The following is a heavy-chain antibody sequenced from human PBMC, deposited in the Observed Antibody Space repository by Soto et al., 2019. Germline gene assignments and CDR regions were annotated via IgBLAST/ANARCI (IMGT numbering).Heavy chain of an antibody. CDR1: GFTFSSYD. D-gene: IGHD6-13*01. J-gene: IGHJ6*02. CDR2: IGTAGDT. CDR3: ARGGVGGYSSPVYYYYGMDV. Sequence: GGSLRLSCAASGFTFSSYDMHWVRQATGKGLEWVSAIGTAGDTYYPGSVKGRFTISRENAKNSLYLQMNSLRAEDTAVYYCARGGVGGYSSPVYYYYGMDVWGQGTTVTVSS. V-gene: IGHV3-13*01.